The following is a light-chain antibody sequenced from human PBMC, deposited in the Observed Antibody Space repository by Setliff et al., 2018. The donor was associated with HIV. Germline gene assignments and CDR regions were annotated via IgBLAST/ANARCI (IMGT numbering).Light chain of an antibody. CDR3: SSYRGGNTLFV. V-gene: IGLV2-14*01. CDR1: RSDVGAYNY. Sequence: QSALTQPASVSGSPGQSITISCTGTRSDVGAYNYVSWYQQHPGKAPKLMIYEVSNRPSGVSNRFSGSKSGNTASLTISGLQAEDEADYFCSSYRGGNTLFVFGPGTKVTV. J-gene: IGLJ1*01. CDR2: EVS.